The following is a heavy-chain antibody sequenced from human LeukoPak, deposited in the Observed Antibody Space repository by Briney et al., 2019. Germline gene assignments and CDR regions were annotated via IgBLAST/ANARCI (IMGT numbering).Heavy chain of an antibody. D-gene: IGHD2-15*01. Sequence: SETLSLTCVVSGGSVSGYYWGWIRQLPGRGLEWIGYVYYSGSTNYNPSFKSRITISVDTSRNQFSLQLSSVTAADTAVYYCARIHRYCSGGACYVLDNWGQGTLVAVSS. CDR3: ARIHRYCSGGACYVLDN. CDR1: GGSVSGYY. V-gene: IGHV4-59*02. CDR2: VYYSGST. J-gene: IGHJ4*02.